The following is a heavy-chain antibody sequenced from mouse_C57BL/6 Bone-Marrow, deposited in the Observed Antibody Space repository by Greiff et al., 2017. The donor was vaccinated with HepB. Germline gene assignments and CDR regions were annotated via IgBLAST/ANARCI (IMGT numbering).Heavy chain of an antibody. D-gene: IGHD1-1*01. CDR1: GYTFTSYG. J-gene: IGHJ2*01. CDR3: ARVATVVDWGLYYFDY. CDR2: IYPRSGNT. Sequence: QVQLQQSGAELARPGASVKLSCKASGYTFTSYGISWVKQRTGQGLEWIGEIYPRSGNTYYNEKFKGKATLTADKSSSTAYMELRSLTSEDSAVYFCARVATVVDWGLYYFDYWGQGTTLTVSS. V-gene: IGHV1-81*01.